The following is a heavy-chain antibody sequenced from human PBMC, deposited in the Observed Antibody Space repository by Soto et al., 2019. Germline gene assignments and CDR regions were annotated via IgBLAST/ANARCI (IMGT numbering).Heavy chain of an antibody. CDR2: ISYSGST. CDR3: ARLSLDFYASAYYMEV. CDR1: GGSISSSY. Sequence: SETLSLTCTVSGGSISSSYWSWIRQPPGKGLEWIGYISYSGSTNYNPSLKSRVTISLDTYNRQFSLNLNSVTAADTAVYYCARLSLDFYASAYYMEVWGRGTTVTVSS. D-gene: IGHD3-10*01. J-gene: IGHJ6*03. V-gene: IGHV4-59*08.